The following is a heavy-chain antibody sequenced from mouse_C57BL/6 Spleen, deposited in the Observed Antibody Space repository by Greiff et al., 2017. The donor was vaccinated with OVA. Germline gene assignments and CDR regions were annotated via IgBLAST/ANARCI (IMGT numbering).Heavy chain of an antibody. CDR1: GYTFTDYN. J-gene: IGHJ1*03. Sequence: VQLQQSGPELVKPGASVKMSCKASGYTFTDYNMHWVKQSHGKSLEWIGYINPNNGGTSYNQKFKGKATLTVNKSSSTAYMELRSLTSEDSAVYYCARFYYGSGGYFDVWGTGTTVAVSS. CDR3: ARFYYGSGGYFDV. CDR2: INPNNGGT. D-gene: IGHD1-1*01. V-gene: IGHV1-22*01.